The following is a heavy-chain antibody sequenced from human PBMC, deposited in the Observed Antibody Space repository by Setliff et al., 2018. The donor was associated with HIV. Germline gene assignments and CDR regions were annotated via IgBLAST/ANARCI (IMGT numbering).Heavy chain of an antibody. CDR3: ARDLDYYFDY. Sequence: GGSLRLSCAASGFTFSNSWMHWVRQAPGKGLVWVSRINTDGSSTSYADSVKGRFTISRDNAKNSLFLQMNSLRAEDTAVYYCARDLDYYFDYWGQGTLVTVSS. J-gene: IGHJ4*02. CDR2: INTDGSST. CDR1: GFTFSNSW. V-gene: IGHV3-74*01. D-gene: IGHD1-1*01.